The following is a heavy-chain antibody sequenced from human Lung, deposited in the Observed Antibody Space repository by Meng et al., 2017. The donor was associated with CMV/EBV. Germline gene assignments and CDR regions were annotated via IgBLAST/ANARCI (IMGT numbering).Heavy chain of an antibody. CDR3: ARSPWQQRGDVDY. CDR1: GGSFSGYY. V-gene: IGHV4-34*01. J-gene: IGHJ4*02. Sequence: SETLSLXXAVYGGSFSGYYWSWIRQPPGKGLEWIGEINHSGSTNYNPSLKSRVTISVDTSKNPFSLKLSSVTAADTAVYYCARSPWQQRGDVDYWGQGTLVTVSS. CDR2: INHSGST. D-gene: IGHD6-13*01.